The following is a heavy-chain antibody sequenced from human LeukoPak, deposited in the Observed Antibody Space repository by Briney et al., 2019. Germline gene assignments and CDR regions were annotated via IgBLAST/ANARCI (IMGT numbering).Heavy chain of an antibody. V-gene: IGHV3-23*01. CDR1: GFTFSSYA. CDR2: ISGSGGST. J-gene: IGHJ3*02. CDR3: AKIGPSDCSGGSCYTNDAFDI. D-gene: IGHD2-15*01. Sequence: PGGSLRLSCAASGFTFSSYAMSWVRQAPGKGLEWVSAISGSGGSTYYADSVKGRFTISRDNSKNTLYLQMNSLRAEDTAVYYCAKIGPSDCSGGSCYTNDAFDISGQGTMVTVSS.